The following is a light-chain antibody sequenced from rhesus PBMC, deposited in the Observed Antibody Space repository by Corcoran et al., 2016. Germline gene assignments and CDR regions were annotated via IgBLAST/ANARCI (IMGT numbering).Light chain of an antibody. V-gene: IGKV1-74*01. CDR3: QHSFGAPFA. Sequence: DIQMTQSPSSLSASVGDRVTITCRASENGDNYLHWYQQKPGKALKLLSYSSSPLQSGVPAKFSGCVFGTDYTFAFRSLQPEDVATYCCQHSFGAPFAFGPGTKLDI. J-gene: IGKJ3*01. CDR1: ENGDNY. CDR2: SSS.